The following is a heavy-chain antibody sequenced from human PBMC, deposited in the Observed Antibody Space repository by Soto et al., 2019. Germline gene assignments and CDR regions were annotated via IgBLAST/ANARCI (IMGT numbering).Heavy chain of an antibody. CDR1: GYTFTSYA. V-gene: IGHV1-3*01. CDR3: ARASQDIVLVPAADNWFDP. J-gene: IGHJ5*02. Sequence: ASVKVSCKASGYTFTSYAMHWVRQAPGQRLEWMGWINAGNGNTKYSQKFQGRVTITRDTSASTAYMELSSLRSEDTAVYYCARASQDIVLVPAADNWFDPWGQGTLVTVSS. D-gene: IGHD2-2*01. CDR2: INAGNGNT.